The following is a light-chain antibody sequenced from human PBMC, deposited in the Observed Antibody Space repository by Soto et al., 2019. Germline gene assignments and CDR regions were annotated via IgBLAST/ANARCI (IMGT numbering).Light chain of an antibody. CDR3: QQRSSWTFT. Sequence: EVVLTQSPATLSLSPGEGATLSCRASQSIGNYLAWYQQKPGQAPRLLIYATSNRATGIPARFSGSGSGTDFTLTISSLEPEDFAVYYCQQRSSWTFTFGPGTQVDIK. CDR1: QSIGNY. J-gene: IGKJ3*01. CDR2: ATS. V-gene: IGKV3-11*01.